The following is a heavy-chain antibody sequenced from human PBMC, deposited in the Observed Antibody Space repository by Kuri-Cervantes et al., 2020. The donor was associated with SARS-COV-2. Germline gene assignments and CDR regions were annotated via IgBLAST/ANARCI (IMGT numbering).Heavy chain of an antibody. V-gene: IGHV3-33*08. CDR1: GFNFSRTD. CDR3: ARDSCSSTSCGHSS. J-gene: IGHJ3*01. Sequence: GESLKISCAASGFNFSRTDMHWVRQAPGKGLEWVAVIWYDGSNKYYADSVKGRFTISRDNSKNTLYLQMNSLRAEDTAVYYCARDSCSSTSCGHSSWGQGTMVTVSS. CDR2: IWYDGSNK. D-gene: IGHD2-2*01.